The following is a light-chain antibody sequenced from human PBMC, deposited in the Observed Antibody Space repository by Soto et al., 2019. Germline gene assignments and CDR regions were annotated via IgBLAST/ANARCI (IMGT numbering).Light chain of an antibody. CDR3: QHYNDWPLT. Sequence: EKVMTQSPAALSVSPGERATLSCRASQSVNSNLAWYQQKPGQAPRLLLYGASTRATGIPARFSGSASGTEFTLTISSLQSEDSAFYYYQHYNDWPLTFGGGTKVAI. CDR2: GAS. CDR1: QSVNSN. J-gene: IGKJ4*01. V-gene: IGKV3-15*01.